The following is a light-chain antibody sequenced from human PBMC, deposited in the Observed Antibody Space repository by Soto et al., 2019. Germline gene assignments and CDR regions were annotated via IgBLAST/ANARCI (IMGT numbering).Light chain of an antibody. Sequence: IVMAQSPDSLAVTLVERATISCKSSQNNNNYLAWYQQKTRQPPKLLIDWASIRASGVPDRFSGSGSVTDFTLTICILEAEDGVIYYFQDYYSSWTLG. CDR3: QDYYSSWT. CDR1: QNNNNY. J-gene: IGKJ1*01. CDR2: WAS. V-gene: IGKV4-1*01.